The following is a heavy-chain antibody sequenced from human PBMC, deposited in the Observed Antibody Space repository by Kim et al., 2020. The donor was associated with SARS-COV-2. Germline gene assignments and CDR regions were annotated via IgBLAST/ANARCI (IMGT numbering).Heavy chain of an antibody. J-gene: IGHJ4*02. CDR1: GGSISSSSYY. CDR2: IYYSGST. Sequence: SETLSLTCTVSGGSISSSSYYWGWIRQPPGKGLEWIGSIYYSGSTYYNPSLKSRVTISVDTSKNQFSLKLSSVTAADTAVYYCARRYRITIFGVANFDYWGQGTLVTVSS. CDR3: ARRYRITIFGVANFDY. V-gene: IGHV4-39*01. D-gene: IGHD3-3*01.